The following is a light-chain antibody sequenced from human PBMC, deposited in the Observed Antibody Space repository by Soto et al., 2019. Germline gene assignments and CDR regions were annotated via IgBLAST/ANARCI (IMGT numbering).Light chain of an antibody. J-gene: IGKJ3*01. CDR1: QHIGTW. CDR2: TAS. V-gene: IGKV1-12*01. Sequence: DLQMTQSPSSVSASLGDRVTITCRASQHIGTWLAWYQQKPGKAPKLLIYTASTLYSGVPSRFSGSGSGTDFTLTISSLRPEDFATYYCQQANSFPFTFGPGTKVDV. CDR3: QQANSFPFT.